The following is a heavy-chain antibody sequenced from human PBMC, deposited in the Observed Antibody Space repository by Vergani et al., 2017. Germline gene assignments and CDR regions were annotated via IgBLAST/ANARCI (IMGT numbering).Heavy chain of an antibody. CDR1: GYSISSGYY. CDR3: ARAIAAAGTMVGYYYYGMDV. D-gene: IGHD6-13*01. CDR2: IYHSGNT. J-gene: IGHJ6*02. V-gene: IGHV4-38-2*01. Sequence: QVQLQESGPGLVKPSETLSLTCAVSGYSISSGYYWGWIRQPPGKGLEWIGSIYHSGNTYYNPSLKSRVTISVDTSTNPFSLKLSSVTGAATAVDYCARAIAAAGTMVGYYYYGMDVWGQGTTVTVSS.